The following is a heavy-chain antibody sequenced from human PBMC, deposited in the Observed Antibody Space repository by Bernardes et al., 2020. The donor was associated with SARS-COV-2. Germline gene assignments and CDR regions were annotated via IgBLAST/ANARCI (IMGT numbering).Heavy chain of an antibody. D-gene: IGHD1-26*01. CDR2: ISSSSSTI. V-gene: IGHV3-48*01. J-gene: IGHJ3*02. Sequence: GGSLRLSCAASGFTFSSYSMNWVRQAPGKGLEWVSYISSSSSTIYYADSVKGRFTISRDNAKNSLYLQMNSLRAEDTAVYYCARRGSRFTYDAFDIWGQGTMVTVSS. CDR3: ARRGSRFTYDAFDI. CDR1: GFTFSSYS.